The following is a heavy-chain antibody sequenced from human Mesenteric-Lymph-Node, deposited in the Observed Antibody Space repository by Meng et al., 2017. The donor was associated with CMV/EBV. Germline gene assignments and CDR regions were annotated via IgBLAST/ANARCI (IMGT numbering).Heavy chain of an antibody. CDR1: GFTFNNYA. CDR2: ISYDGSND. CDR3: AKDSSYYGMDV. V-gene: IGHV3-30-3*01. Sequence: GGSLRLSCAASGFTFNNYAMHWVRQAPGKGLEWVAFISYDGSNDYYAVSVLGRFTISRDNSKNTLYLQMSSLRAEDTAVYFCAKDSSYYGMDVWGQGTTVTVSS. J-gene: IGHJ6*02.